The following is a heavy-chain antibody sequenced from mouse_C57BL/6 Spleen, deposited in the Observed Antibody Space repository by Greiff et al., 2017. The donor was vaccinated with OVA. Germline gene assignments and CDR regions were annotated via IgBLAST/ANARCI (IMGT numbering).Heavy chain of an antibody. V-gene: IGHV1-69*01. CDR3: ARDLQSAMDY. J-gene: IGHJ4*01. Sequence: QVQLQQPGAELVMPGASVKLSCKASGYTFTSYWMHWVKQRPGQGLEWIGEIDPSDSYTNYNQKFKGKSTLTVDKSSSTAYMQLSSLTSDDSAVYYCARDLQSAMDYWGQGTSVTASS. CDR1: GYTFTSYW. CDR2: IDPSDSYT.